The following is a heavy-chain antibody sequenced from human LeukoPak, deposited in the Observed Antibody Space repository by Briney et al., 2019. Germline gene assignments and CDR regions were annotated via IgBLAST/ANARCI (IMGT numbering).Heavy chain of an antibody. CDR2: ITGGGGTT. V-gene: IGHV3-23*01. J-gene: IGHJ4*02. Sequence: GGSLRLSCAASGFTFSTYAMSWVRPTPGKGLEWVSAITGGGGTTYYADSVKGRFTISRDNSKNTLYLQMNSLRAEDTAVYYCAKEPPILRWSFDYWGQGTLVTVSS. CDR1: GFTFSTYA. CDR3: AKEPPILRWSFDY. D-gene: IGHD4-23*01.